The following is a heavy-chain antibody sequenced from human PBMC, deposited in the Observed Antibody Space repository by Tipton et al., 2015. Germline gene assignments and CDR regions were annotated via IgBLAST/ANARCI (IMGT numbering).Heavy chain of an antibody. D-gene: IGHD6-19*01. Sequence: TLSLTCTVSGGSFSSGGYYWSWIRQHPGKGLEWIGYIYNNESTYSNPSLKSRVTISVDTSKNQFSLKPNSVTPADTAVYYCARTGGVHSSGWEVPWGQGTLVTVSS. CDR1: GGSFSSGGYY. CDR3: ARTGGVHSSGWEVP. V-gene: IGHV4-31*03. J-gene: IGHJ5*02. CDR2: IYNNEST.